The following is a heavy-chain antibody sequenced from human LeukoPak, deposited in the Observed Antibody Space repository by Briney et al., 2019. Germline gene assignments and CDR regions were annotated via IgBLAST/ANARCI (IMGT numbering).Heavy chain of an antibody. CDR1: GFTFSSYA. V-gene: IGHV3-23*01. CDR2: ISGSGGST. D-gene: IGHD3-9*01. CDR3: AKDRANILTGYPAPIDY. J-gene: IGHJ4*02. Sequence: PGGSLRLSCAASGFTFSSYAMSWVRQAPGKGLEWVSAISGSGGSTYYADSVKGRFTISRDNSKNTLYLQMNSLRAEDTAVYYCAKDRANILTGYPAPIDYWGQGTLVTVSS.